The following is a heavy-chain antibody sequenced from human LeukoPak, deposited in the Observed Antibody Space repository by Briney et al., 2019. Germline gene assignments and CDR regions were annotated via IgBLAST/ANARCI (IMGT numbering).Heavy chain of an antibody. D-gene: IGHD3-22*01. CDR1: GGTFSSYA. J-gene: IGHJ4*02. V-gene: IGHV1-69*05. Sequence: ASVKVSCKASGGTFSSYAISWVRQAPGQGLEWMGGIIPIFGTANYAQKFQGRVTITTDESTSTAYMELSSLRSEDTAVYYCAYYYDSSGYSDYWGQGTLVTVSS. CDR3: AYYYDSSGYSDY. CDR2: IIPIFGTA.